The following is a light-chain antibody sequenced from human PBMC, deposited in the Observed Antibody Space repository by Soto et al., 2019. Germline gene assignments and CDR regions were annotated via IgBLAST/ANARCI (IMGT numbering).Light chain of an antibody. V-gene: IGLV2-23*02. Sequence: QSALTQPASVSGSPGQSITVSCFGTSSDIEKYNLVSWYQQYPGKVPKLLISEVSKRPSGVSDRFSGSKSGNMASLTISGRQAEDEADYYCCSYAGSRAPYLFGTGTKLTVL. CDR1: SSDIEKYNL. CDR3: CSYAGSRAPYL. J-gene: IGLJ1*01. CDR2: EVS.